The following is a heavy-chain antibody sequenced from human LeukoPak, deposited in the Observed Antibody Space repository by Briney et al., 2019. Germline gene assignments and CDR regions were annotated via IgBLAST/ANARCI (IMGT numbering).Heavy chain of an antibody. CDR1: GLTFSDYY. D-gene: IGHD3-16*01. V-gene: IGHV3-11*04. Sequence: PGGSLRLSCAASGLTFSDYYMSWIRQAPGKGLEWVSYISSSGSTIYYADSVKGRFTISRDNAKNSLYLQMNSLRAEDTAVYYCASVGSDYDYVWGSQTGYWGQGTLVTVSS. J-gene: IGHJ4*02. CDR2: ISSSGSTI. CDR3: ASVGSDYDYVWGSQTGY.